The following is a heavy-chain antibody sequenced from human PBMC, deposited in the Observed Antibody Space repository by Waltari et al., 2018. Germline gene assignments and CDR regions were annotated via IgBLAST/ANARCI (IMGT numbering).Heavy chain of an antibody. V-gene: IGHV4-39*01. CDR3: ASRGEQLVEDY. D-gene: IGHD6-13*01. CDR2: IYYSGGT. CDR1: GGSISSSSYY. Sequence: QLQLQESGPGLVKPSETLSLTCTVSGGSISSSSYYWGWIRQPPGKGLEWIGSIYYSGGTYYNPSLKSRVTISGDTSKNQFSLKLSSVTAADTAVYYCASRGEQLVEDYWGQGTLVTVSS. J-gene: IGHJ4*02.